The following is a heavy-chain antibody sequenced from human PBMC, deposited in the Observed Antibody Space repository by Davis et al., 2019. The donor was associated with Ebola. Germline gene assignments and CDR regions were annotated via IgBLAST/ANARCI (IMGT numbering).Heavy chain of an antibody. J-gene: IGHJ6*02. Sequence: SDPLSLTCTPPGGPISSYYWSWIRQPPGKGLEWIGYIYYSGSTNYNPTLKSRVTISVDTSKNQFSLKLSSVTAADTAVYYCARDLHGDPVWDVWGQGTTVTVSS. D-gene: IGHD4-17*01. CDR2: IYYSGST. CDR3: ARDLHGDPVWDV. CDR1: GGPISSYY. V-gene: IGHV4-59*12.